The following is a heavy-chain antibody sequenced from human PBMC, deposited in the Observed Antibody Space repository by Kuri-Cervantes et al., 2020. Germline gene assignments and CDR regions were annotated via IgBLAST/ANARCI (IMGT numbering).Heavy chain of an antibody. D-gene: IGHD6-13*01. CDR2: IWYDGSNK. CDR1: GFTFSSYG. V-gene: IGHV3-33*01. Sequence: GGSLRLSCAASGFTFSSYGMHWVRQAPGKGLEWVAVIWYDGSNKYYADSVKGRFTISTDNSKNTLYLQMNSLRAEDTAVYYCARVPTIPGMSSYYGMDVWGQGTTVTVSS. CDR3: ARVPTIPGMSSYYGMDV. J-gene: IGHJ6*02.